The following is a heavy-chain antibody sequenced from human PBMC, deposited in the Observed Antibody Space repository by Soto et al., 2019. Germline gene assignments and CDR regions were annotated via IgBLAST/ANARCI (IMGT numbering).Heavy chain of an antibody. CDR2: IIPIFGTA. D-gene: IGHD3-10*01. CDR3: ARERGSGMVRGHDY. V-gene: IGHV1-69*12. J-gene: IGHJ4*02. Sequence: QVQLVQSGAEVQKPGSSVQVSCKASGGPFSSYAISWVRPAPGQGLEWMGGIIPIFGTANYAQKFQGRVTVTADESTSTAYMELSSLRSEDTAVYYCARERGSGMVRGHDYWGQGTLVTVSS. CDR1: GGPFSSYA.